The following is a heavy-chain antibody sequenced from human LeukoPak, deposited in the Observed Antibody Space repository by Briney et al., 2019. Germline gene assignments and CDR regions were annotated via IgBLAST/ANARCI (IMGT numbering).Heavy chain of an antibody. V-gene: IGHV5-51*01. D-gene: IGHD1-26*01. CDR2: IYPGDSDT. CDR3: ARPQMTTTGALSY. Sequence: GESLKISCTGSGYSFTTYWIGWVRQMPGKGLEWMGLIYPGDSDTRYSPSFQGQVTISADKSISTAYLQWSSLKASDTAIYYCARPQMTTTGALSYWGQGTLVTVSS. CDR1: GYSFTTYW. J-gene: IGHJ4*02.